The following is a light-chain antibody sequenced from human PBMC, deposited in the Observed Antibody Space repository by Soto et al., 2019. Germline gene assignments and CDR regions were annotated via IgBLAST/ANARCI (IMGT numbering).Light chain of an antibody. V-gene: IGKV4-1*01. CDR1: QSILFSSNNKNY. Sequence: DIVMTQSPDSLAVSLGERATINCKSSQSILFSSNNKNYLTWYQQKPGQPPKPLSYWGSTREYGVPDRFSGGGSGTDFTLTNSSLQAEDVVLYYCLQYYSPTITFGGGTKVEIK. CDR2: WGS. J-gene: IGKJ4*01. CDR3: LQYYSPTIT.